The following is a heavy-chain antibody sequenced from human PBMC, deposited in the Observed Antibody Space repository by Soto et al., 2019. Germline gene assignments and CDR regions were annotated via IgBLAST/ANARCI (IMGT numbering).Heavy chain of an antibody. V-gene: IGHV3-23*01. Sequence: EVQLLESGGGLVQPGGSLRLSCAASGLTFSSYAMSWVRQAPGKGLEWVSAISGSGGSTYYADSVKGRFTISRDNSKNTLYLQMNSLRAEDTAVYYCAKHITMIVVVRWDYWGQGTLVTVSS. CDR2: ISGSGGST. J-gene: IGHJ4*02. CDR3: AKHITMIVVVRWDY. CDR1: GLTFSSYA. D-gene: IGHD3-22*01.